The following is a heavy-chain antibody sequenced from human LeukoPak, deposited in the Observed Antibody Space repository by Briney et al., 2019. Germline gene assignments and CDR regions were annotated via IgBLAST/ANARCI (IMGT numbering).Heavy chain of an antibody. CDR3: AKVRSTEVQTFDY. CDR1: GFTFSSYA. D-gene: IGHD1-1*01. V-gene: IGHV3-23*01. Sequence: GGSLRLSCAASGFTFSSYAMSWVRQAPGKGLEWVSYISSSGSTIYYADSVKGRFTISRDNSKNTLYLQMNSLRAEDTAVYYCAKVRSTEVQTFDYWGQGTLVTVSS. J-gene: IGHJ4*02. CDR2: ISSSGSTI.